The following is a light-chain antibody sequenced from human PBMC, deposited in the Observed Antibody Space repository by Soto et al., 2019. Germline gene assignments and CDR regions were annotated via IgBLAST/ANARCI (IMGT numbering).Light chain of an antibody. CDR1: QSVSSY. CDR2: DAS. CDR3: QKRSNWPPEFT. V-gene: IGKV3-11*01. J-gene: IGKJ3*01. Sequence: EIVLTQSPATLSLSPGERATLSCRASQSVSSYLAWYQQKPGQAPRLLIYDASSGATGIPARFSGSRSGTDFHLTIRSLEPEDFAVYYCQKRSNWPPEFTFGPGTKVDIK.